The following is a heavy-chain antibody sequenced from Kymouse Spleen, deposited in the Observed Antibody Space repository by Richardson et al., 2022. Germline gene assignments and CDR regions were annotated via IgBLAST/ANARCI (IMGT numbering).Heavy chain of an antibody. J-gene: IGHJ6*02. CDR2: IWYDGSNK. D-gene: IGHD3-10*01. CDR1: GFTFSSYG. V-gene: IGHV3-33*01. Sequence: QVQLVESGGGVVQPGRSLRLSCAASGFTFSSYGMHWVRQAPGKGLEWVAVIWYDGSNKYYADSVKGRFTISRDNSKNTLYLQMNSLRAEDTAVYYCARDRGYYGSGSYYNLFYYYYYGMDVWGQGTTVTVSS. CDR3: ARDRGYYGSGSYYNLFYYYYYGMDV.